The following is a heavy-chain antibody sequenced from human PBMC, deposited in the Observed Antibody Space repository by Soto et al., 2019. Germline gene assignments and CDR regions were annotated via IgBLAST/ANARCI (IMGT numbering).Heavy chain of an antibody. Sequence: GGSLRLSCAASGFTFSGYAMHWVRQAPGKGLEWVAVISYDGSNKYYADSVKGRFTISRDNSKNTLYLQMNSLRAEDTAVYYCAKDSGYCSSTSCLMGYYFDYWGQGTLVTVSS. CDR1: GFTFSGYA. CDR3: AKDSGYCSSTSCLMGYYFDY. J-gene: IGHJ4*02. CDR2: ISYDGSNK. V-gene: IGHV3-30-3*01. D-gene: IGHD2-2*01.